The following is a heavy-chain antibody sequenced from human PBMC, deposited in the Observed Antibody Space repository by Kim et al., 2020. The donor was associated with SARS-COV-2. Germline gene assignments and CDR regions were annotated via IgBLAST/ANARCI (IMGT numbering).Heavy chain of an antibody. CDR1: GCSISSSSYY. J-gene: IGHJ4*02. CDR3: ARHPTYYYDSSGYYQFDY. V-gene: IGHV4-39*01. D-gene: IGHD3-22*01. Sequence: SETLSLTCTVSGCSISSSSYYWGWIRQPPGKGLEWIGSIYYSGSTYYNPSLKSRVTISVDTSKNQFSLKLSSVTAADTAVYYCARHPTYYYDSSGYYQFDYCGQGTLVTVSS. CDR2: IYYSGST.